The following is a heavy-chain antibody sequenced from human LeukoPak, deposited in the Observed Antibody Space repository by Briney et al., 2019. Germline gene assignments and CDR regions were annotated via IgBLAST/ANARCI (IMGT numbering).Heavy chain of an antibody. CDR1: GYSFTGYY. J-gene: IGHJ3*02. V-gene: IGHV1-2*02. Sequence: ASVKVSCKASGYSFTGYYMHWVRQAPGQGLEWMGWINPNSGDTNFAQNFQGRVTMTRDTSISTAYMELSRLRSDDTAVYYCARGIDAFDIWGQGTMVTVSS. CDR3: ARGIDAFDI. CDR2: INPNSGDT.